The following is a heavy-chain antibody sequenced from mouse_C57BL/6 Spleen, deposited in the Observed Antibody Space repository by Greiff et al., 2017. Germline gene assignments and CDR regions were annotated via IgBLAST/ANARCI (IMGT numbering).Heavy chain of an antibody. CDR1: GYTFTDYE. V-gene: IGHV1-15*01. J-gene: IGHJ2*01. CDR3: TRDGEESSYYFDY. D-gene: IGHD2-3*01. CDR2: IDPETGGT. Sequence: VKLVESGAELVRPGASVTLSCKASGYTFTDYEMHWVKQTPVHGLEWIGAIDPETGGTAYNQKFKGKAILTADKSSSTAYMELRSLTSEDSAVYYCTRDGEESSYYFDYWGQGTTLTVSS.